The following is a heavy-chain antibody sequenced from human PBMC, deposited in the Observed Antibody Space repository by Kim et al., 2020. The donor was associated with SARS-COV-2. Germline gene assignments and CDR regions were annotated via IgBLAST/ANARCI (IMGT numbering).Heavy chain of an antibody. CDR3: ARDWTTTVVDYGMDV. CDR1: GVTFSSYA. J-gene: IGHJ6*02. D-gene: IGHD4-17*01. CDR2: IIPIFGTA. Sequence: SVKVSCKASGVTFSSYAISWVRQVPGQGLEWMGGIIPIFGTANYAQKFQGRVTIIADESTSTAYMELSSLRSEDTAVYYCARDWTTTVVDYGMDVWGQGTTVTVSS. V-gene: IGHV1-69*13.